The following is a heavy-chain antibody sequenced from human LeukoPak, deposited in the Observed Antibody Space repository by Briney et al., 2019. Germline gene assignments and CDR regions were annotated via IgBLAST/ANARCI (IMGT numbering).Heavy chain of an antibody. CDR1: GCSISSGSYY. V-gene: IGHV4-61*02. CDR3: ARAEEVAGSELLWFGELLFDAFDI. J-gene: IGHJ3*02. Sequence: SETLSLTCTVSGCSISSGSYYWSWIRQPAGKGLEWIGRIYTSGSTNYNPSLKSRVTISVDTSKNQFSLKLSSVTAADTAVYYCARAEEVAGSELLWFGELLFDAFDIWGQGTMVTVSS. CDR2: IYTSGST. D-gene: IGHD3-10*01.